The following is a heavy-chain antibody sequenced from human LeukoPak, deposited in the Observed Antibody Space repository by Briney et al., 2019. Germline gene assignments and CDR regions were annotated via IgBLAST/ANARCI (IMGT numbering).Heavy chain of an antibody. V-gene: IGHV3-23*01. CDR1: GFTFSSYA. J-gene: IGHJ4*02. CDR2: ISGSDGST. D-gene: IGHD1-26*01. Sequence: GGSLRLSCAASGFTFSSYAMSWDRQAPGKGLEWVSAISGSDGSTYYADSVKGRFTISRDNSKNTLYLQMNSLRAEDTAVYYCAKAQSRIVGATIFDYWGQGTLVTVSS. CDR3: AKAQSRIVGATIFDY.